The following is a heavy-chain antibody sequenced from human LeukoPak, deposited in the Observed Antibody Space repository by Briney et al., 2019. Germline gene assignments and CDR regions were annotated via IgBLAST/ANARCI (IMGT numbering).Heavy chain of an antibody. CDR2: IKQDGSEK. CDR1: GFTFSIYW. J-gene: IGHJ4*02. D-gene: IGHD3-9*01. Sequence: GGSLRLSCAASGFTFSIYWMSWVRQAPGKGLEWVANIKQDGSEKYYVDSVKGRFTISRDNAKNSLYLQMNSLRAEDTAVYYCARDRTGTGDYYFDYWGQGTLVTVSS. CDR3: ARDRTGTGDYYFDY. V-gene: IGHV3-7*01.